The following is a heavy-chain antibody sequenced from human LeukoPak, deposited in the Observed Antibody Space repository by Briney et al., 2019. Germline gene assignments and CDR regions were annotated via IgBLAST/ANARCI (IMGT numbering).Heavy chain of an antibody. CDR1: GYTFTGYY. CDR3: ASAYSSSATCPLLTTY. D-gene: IGHD2-2*01. Sequence: ASVKVSCKASGYTFTGYYMHWVRQAPGQGLEWMGWINPNSGGTNYAQKFQGRVTMTRDTSISTAYMELTSLTSDDTAVYYCASAYSSSATCPLLTTYWGQGALVTVSS. V-gene: IGHV1-2*02. J-gene: IGHJ4*02. CDR2: INPNSGGT.